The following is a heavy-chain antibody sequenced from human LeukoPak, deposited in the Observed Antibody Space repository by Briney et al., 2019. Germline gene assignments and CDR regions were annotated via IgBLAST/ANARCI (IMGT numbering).Heavy chain of an antibody. Sequence: SVKVSCKASGGTFSSYAISWVRQAPGQGLEWMGGIIPIFGTANYAQKFQGRVTITTDESTSTAYMELSSLRSEDTAVYYCARDLGYYGSGSYYNYFDYWGQGALVTVSS. CDR2: IIPIFGTA. CDR3: ARDLGYYGSGSYYNYFDY. D-gene: IGHD3-10*01. J-gene: IGHJ4*02. CDR1: GGTFSSYA. V-gene: IGHV1-69*05.